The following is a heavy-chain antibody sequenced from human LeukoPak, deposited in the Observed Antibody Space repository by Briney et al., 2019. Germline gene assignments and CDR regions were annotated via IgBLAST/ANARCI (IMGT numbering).Heavy chain of an antibody. CDR1: GYTFTSYY. CDR3: AKDGVAAGSFDP. J-gene: IGHJ5*02. D-gene: IGHD6-13*01. CDR2: INPSGGST. Sequence: VASVKVSCKASGYTFTSYYMHWVRQAPGQGLEWMGIINPSGGSTSYAQKFQGRVTMTRDMSTSTVYMELSSLRSEDTAVYYCAKDGVAAGSFDPWGQGTLVTVSS. V-gene: IGHV1-46*01.